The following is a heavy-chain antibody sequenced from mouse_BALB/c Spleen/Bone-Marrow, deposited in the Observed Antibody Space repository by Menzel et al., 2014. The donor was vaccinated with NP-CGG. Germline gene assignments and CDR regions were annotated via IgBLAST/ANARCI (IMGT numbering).Heavy chain of an antibody. V-gene: IGHV1-7*01. CDR1: GYIFTSYW. CDR2: INPSTTYS. Sequence: VQLQQSGAELAKPGASVKMSCKASGYIFTSYWMHWVKQRPGQGLEWIGYINPSTTYSAYNQKFKGKATLTADKSSSTAYMQLSSLTSEDSAVYYCALYYRYDYFDYWGQGTTLTVSS. CDR3: ALYYRYDYFDY. J-gene: IGHJ2*01. D-gene: IGHD2-14*01.